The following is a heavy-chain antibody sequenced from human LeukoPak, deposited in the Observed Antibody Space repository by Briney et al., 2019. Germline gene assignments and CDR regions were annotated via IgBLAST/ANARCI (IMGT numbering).Heavy chain of an antibody. CDR2: ISAYNGNT. D-gene: IGHD5-12*01. CDR1: GYTFTSYG. J-gene: IGHJ3*02. V-gene: IGHV1-18*01. CDR3: ARGPYGGYVGRRSFDI. Sequence: ASVKVSCKASGYTFTSYGISWVRQAPGQGLEWMGWISAYNGNTNYAQKLPGRVTMTTDTSTSTAYMELRSLRSDDTAVYYWARGPYGGYVGRRSFDIWGQGTMVTVSS.